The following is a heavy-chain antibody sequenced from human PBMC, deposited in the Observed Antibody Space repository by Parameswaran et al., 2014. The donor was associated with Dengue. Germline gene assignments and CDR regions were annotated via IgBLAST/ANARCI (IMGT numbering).Heavy chain of an antibody. V-gene: IGHV4-34*01. J-gene: IGHJ4*02. CDR1: GGSFSGYY. D-gene: IGHD3-22*01. Sequence: ASETLSLTCAVYGGSFSGYYWSWIRQPPGKGLEWIGEINHSGSTNYNPSLKSRVTISVDTSKNQFSLKLSSLTAADTALYYCARIYDISAYYLPYWGQGTPVTVSS. CDR3: ARIYDISAYYLPY. CDR2: INHSGST.